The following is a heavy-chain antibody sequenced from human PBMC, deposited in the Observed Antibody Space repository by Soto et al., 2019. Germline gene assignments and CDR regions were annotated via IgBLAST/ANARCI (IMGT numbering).Heavy chain of an antibody. CDR3: ARVPFPSDDSDGYYLEY. CDR2: ISAFNGKT. V-gene: IGHV1-18*01. CDR1: GYTFSTYG. J-gene: IGHJ4*02. Sequence: QVHLVQSGAEMKKPGASVKVSCKTSGYTFSTYGISWVRQAPGQALEWMGWISAFNGKTSYAQNLQGRVTVTTDTSTSTAYMELRSLNSDDAAVYYCARVPFPSDDSDGYYLEYWGQGTQVTVSS. D-gene: IGHD3-22*01.